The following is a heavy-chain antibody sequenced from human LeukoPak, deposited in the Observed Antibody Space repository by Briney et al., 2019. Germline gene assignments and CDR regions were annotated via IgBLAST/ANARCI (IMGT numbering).Heavy chain of an antibody. CDR3: AKCSTSAYTTGWCNWIDP. CDR2: TVSRGTT. Sequence: GGSLRLSCAASGFTFSSYWMNWARQAPGKGLEWVSSTVSRGTTQYADSVKGRFTVSRDTSKNTLYLQMNSLRADDTAVYYCAKCSTSAYTTGWCNWIDPWGQGTLATVSS. D-gene: IGHD6-19*01. V-gene: IGHV3-23*01. CDR1: GFTFSSYW. J-gene: IGHJ5*02.